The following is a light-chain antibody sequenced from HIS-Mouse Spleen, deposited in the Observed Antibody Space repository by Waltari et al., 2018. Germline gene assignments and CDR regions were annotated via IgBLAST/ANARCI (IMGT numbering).Light chain of an antibody. J-gene: IGLJ2*01. CDR3: SSYTSSSFNVV. V-gene: IGLV2-14*03. Sequence: QSALTQPASVSRSPGQSITISCPGTSSDVGGYNYVSCYQQHPGKAPKLMIYDVSNRPSGVSNRFSGSKSGNTASLTISGLQAEDEADYYCSSYTSSSFNVVFGGGTKLTVL. CDR2: DVS. CDR1: SSDVGGYNY.